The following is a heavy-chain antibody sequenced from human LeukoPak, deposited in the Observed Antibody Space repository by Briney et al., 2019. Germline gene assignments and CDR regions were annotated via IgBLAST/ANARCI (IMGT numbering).Heavy chain of an antibody. CDR1: GYTFTSYG. D-gene: IGHD3-3*01. J-gene: IGHJ6*02. Sequence: ASVKVSRKASGYTFTSYGISWVRQATGQGLEWMGWMNPNSGNTGYVQKFQGRVTMTRNTSIGTAYMELSSLRSEDTAVYYCARATHTYDFWSGYKYYYYYYGMDVWGQGTTVTVSS. CDR2: MNPNSGNT. CDR3: ARATHTYDFWSGYKYYYYYYGMDV. V-gene: IGHV1-8*02.